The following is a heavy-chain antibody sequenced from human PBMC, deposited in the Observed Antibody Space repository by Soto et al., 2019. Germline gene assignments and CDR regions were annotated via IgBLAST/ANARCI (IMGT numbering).Heavy chain of an antibody. D-gene: IGHD2-2*02. CDR2: ISSSRSTI. CDR1: GFTFSTHS. V-gene: IGHV3-48*01. Sequence: EVQLVESGGGLVQPGGSLRLSCAASGFTFSTHSMNWVRQAPGKGLEWVSYISSSRSTIYYADSVKGRFTISRDNAKNSLYLQMTSLRADDTAVYSCARECPGSSISFYRKEWFVSWGQGTLVTVSS. J-gene: IGHJ5*01. CDR3: ARECPGSSISFYRKEWFVS.